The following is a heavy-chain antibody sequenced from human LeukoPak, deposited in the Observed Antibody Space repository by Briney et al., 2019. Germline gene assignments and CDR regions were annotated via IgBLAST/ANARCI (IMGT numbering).Heavy chain of an antibody. CDR2: ISYDGSNK. D-gene: IGHD3-9*01. CDR3: AREGYYDILTGYLDY. V-gene: IGHV3-30-3*01. J-gene: IGHJ4*02. CDR1: GFTFSSYA. Sequence: GRSLRLSCAASGFTFSSYAMHWVRQAPGKGLEWVAVISYDGSNKYYADSVKGRFTISRDNSKNTLYLQMNSLRAEDTAVYYCAREGYYDILTGYLDYWGQGTLVTVSS.